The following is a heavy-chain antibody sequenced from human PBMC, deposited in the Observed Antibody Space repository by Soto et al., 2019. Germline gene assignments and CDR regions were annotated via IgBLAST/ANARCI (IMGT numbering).Heavy chain of an antibody. J-gene: IGHJ5*02. CDR2: INHSGST. V-gene: IGHV4-34*01. D-gene: IGHD6-13*01. CDR3: ARGKVRRREAAARRRGLSWFDP. CDR1: GGSFSGYY. Sequence: QVQLQQWGAGLLKPSETLSLTCAVYGGSFSGYYWSWIRQPPGKGLEWIGEINHSGSTNYNPSLKSRVTISVDTSKNQFSLKLSSVTAADTAVYYCARGKVRRREAAARRRGLSWFDPWGQGTLVTVSS.